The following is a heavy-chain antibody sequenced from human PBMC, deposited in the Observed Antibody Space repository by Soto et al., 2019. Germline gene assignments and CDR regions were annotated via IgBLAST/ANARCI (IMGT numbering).Heavy chain of an antibody. CDR1: GGTFSSHT. J-gene: IGHJ6*02. CDR2: IIPILGIT. V-gene: IGHV1-69*08. Sequence: QVQLVQSGAEVKKPGSSVKVSCKASGGTFSSHTINWVRQAPGQGLEWMGRIIPILGITHYAQRFQGRVTIIADTFTRTAYMELSSLRSEDTAVYYCAKDGGRGADYYYYDMDVWGQGTRVTVS. CDR3: AKDGGRGADYYYYDMDV. D-gene: IGHD1-26*01.